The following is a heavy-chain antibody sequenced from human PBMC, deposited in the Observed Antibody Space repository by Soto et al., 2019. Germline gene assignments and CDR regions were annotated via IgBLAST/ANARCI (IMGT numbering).Heavy chain of an antibody. CDR1: GFTFSTYW. CDR2: ISENGGIT. J-gene: IGHJ1*01. CDR3: AREYYSSGTH. V-gene: IGHV3-74*01. Sequence: EVQLVESGGGLVQPGGSLRLSCAASGFTFSTYWMQWVRQVPGEGLVWVSSISENGGITTYADSVKGRFTISRDKAKNTLYLQMNGLRVEDTAIYYCAREYYSSGTHWGQGTLVTVST. D-gene: IGHD3-10*01.